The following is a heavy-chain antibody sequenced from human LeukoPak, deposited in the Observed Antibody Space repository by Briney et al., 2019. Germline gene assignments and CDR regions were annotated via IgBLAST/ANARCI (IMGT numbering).Heavy chain of an antibody. V-gene: IGHV1-8*01. CDR2: MSPNSGNT. J-gene: IGHJ4*02. Sequence: ASVKVSCKASGYTFTSYDINWVRQATGQGLEWMGWMSPNSGNTGYAQKFQGRVTMTRNTSISTAYMELSSLRSEDTAVYYCARGAGFYDFWSSYYVPIKYFDYWGQGTLVTVSS. CDR1: GYTFTSYD. D-gene: IGHD3-3*01. CDR3: ARGAGFYDFWSSYYVPIKYFDY.